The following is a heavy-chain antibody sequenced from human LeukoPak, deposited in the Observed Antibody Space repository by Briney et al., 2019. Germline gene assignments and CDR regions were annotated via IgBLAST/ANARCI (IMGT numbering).Heavy chain of an antibody. CDR2: MNPNSGNT. J-gene: IGHJ5*02. Sequence: ASVKVSCKASGYTFTSYDINWVRQATGQGLEWMGWMNPNSGNTGYAQKFQGRVTMTRNTSISTAYMELSSLRSEDTAVYYCARGIMYYYDSSGCHGWFDPWGQGTLVTVSS. V-gene: IGHV1-8*01. CDR1: GYTFTSYD. CDR3: ARGIMYYYDSSGCHGWFDP. D-gene: IGHD3-22*01.